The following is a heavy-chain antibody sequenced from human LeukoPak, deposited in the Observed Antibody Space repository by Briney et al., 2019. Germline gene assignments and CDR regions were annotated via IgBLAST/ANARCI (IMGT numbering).Heavy chain of an antibody. CDR2: IKQDGSEK. J-gene: IGHJ4*02. CDR1: GFTFSSYW. Sequence: WGSLRLSCAASGFTFSSYWMSWIRQAPGKGLEWVANIKQDGSEKYYVDSVKGRFTISRDNAKNSLYLQMNSLRAEDTAVYYCARRITIFGVAYDYWGQGTLVTVSS. V-gene: IGHV3-7*01. D-gene: IGHD3-3*01. CDR3: ARRITIFGVAYDY.